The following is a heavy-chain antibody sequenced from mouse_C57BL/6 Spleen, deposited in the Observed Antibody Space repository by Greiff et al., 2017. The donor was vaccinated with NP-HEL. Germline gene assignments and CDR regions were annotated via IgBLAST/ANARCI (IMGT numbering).Heavy chain of an antibody. V-gene: IGHV5-4*03. Sequence: DVKLVESGGGLVKPGGSLKLSCAASGFTFSSYAMSWVRQTPEKRLEWVATISDGGSYTYYPDNVKGRFTISRDNAKNNLYLQMSHLKSEDTAMYYCARALTGTRAMDYWGQGTSVTVSS. CDR1: GFTFSSYA. CDR2: ISDGGSYT. CDR3: ARALTGTRAMDY. J-gene: IGHJ4*01. D-gene: IGHD4-1*01.